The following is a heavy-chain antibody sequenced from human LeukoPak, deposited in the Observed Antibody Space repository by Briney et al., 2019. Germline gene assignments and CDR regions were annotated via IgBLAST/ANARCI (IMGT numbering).Heavy chain of an antibody. CDR1: GGAISYYY. CDR2: IDASGNT. J-gene: IGHJ4*02. V-gene: IGHV4-4*07. D-gene: IGHD2-15*01. Sequence: SETLSLTCTVSGGAISYYYWTWIRQPAGKGLEWIGRIDASGNTKYTPSLRSRVTLSIDTSGQQFSLKLSSVTAADTAVYFCAREGCSGGVCYFDYWGRGTLVTVSS. CDR3: AREGCSGGVCYFDY.